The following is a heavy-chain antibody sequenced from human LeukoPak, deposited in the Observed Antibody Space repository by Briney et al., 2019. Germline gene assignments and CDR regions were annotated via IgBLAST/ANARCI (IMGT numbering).Heavy chain of an antibody. CDR1: GGSFSGYY. J-gene: IGHJ3*02. Sequence: SETLSLTCAVYGGSFSGYYWSWIRQPPGKGLEWIGEINHSGSTNYNPSLKSRVTISVDTSKNQFSLKLSSVTAADTAVYYCARARGPLGYCSSTSCSTLGAFDIWGQGTMVTVSS. V-gene: IGHV4-34*01. CDR2: INHSGST. D-gene: IGHD2-2*01. CDR3: ARARGPLGYCSSTSCSTLGAFDI.